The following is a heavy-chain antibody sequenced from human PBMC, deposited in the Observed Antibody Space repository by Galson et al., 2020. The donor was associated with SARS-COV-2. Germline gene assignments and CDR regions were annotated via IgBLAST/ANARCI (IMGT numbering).Heavy chain of an antibody. V-gene: IGHV3-9*01. CDR2: ISWNSGSI. D-gene: IGHD2-2*01. Sequence: GGSLRLSCAASGFTFDDYAMHWVRQAPGKGLEWVSGISWNSGSIGYADSVKGRFTISRDNAKNSLYLQMNSLRAEDTALYYCAKDRGSRYRGWFDPWGQGTLVTVSS. CDR3: AKDRGSRYRGWFDP. J-gene: IGHJ5*02. CDR1: GFTFDDYA.